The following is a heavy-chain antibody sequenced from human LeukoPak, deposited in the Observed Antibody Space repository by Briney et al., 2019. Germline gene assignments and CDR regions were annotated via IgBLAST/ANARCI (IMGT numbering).Heavy chain of an antibody. D-gene: IGHD6-6*01. Sequence: PGGSLRLSCAASGFTFSNYNMNWVRQAPGKGLEWVANIKQDGSEKYYVDSVKGRFTISRDNAKNSLYLQMNSLRAEDTAVYYCARDRIAARRTGESDYWGQGTLVTVSS. V-gene: IGHV3-7*01. J-gene: IGHJ4*02. CDR2: IKQDGSEK. CDR3: ARDRIAARRTGESDY. CDR1: GFTFSNYN.